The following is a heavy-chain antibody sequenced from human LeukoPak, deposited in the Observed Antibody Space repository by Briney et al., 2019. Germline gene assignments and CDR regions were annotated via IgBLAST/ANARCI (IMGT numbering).Heavy chain of an antibody. Sequence: GSLRLSCTASGFTFGDYAMSWFRQAPGKGLEWVGFIRSKAYGGTTEYAASVKGRFTISRDDSKSIAYLQMNSLKTEDTAVYYCTRDLPGQRFLEWLFVSVGMDVWGQGTTVTVSS. V-gene: IGHV3-49*03. CDR1: GFTFGDYA. D-gene: IGHD3-3*01. CDR2: IRSKAYGGTT. CDR3: TRDLPGQRFLEWLFVSVGMDV. J-gene: IGHJ6*02.